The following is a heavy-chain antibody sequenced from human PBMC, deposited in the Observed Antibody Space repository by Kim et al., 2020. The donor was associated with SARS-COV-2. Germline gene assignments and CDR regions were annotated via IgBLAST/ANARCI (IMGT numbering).Heavy chain of an antibody. CDR3: VGKGYCYGQMYFDY. Sequence: SVKVSCKASGGTFSSYAISWVRQAPGQGLEWMGGIIPIFGTANYAQKFQGRVTITADESTSTAYMELSSLRSEDTAVYYCVGKGYCYGQMYFDYWGQGTLVTVSS. CDR1: GGTFSSYA. V-gene: IGHV1-69*13. D-gene: IGHD5-18*01. CDR2: IIPIFGTA. J-gene: IGHJ4*02.